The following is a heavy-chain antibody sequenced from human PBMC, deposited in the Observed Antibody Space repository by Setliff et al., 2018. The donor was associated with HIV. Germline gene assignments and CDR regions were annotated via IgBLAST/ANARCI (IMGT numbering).Heavy chain of an antibody. Sequence: GGSLRLSCVASGFTFSTFAMNWVRQAPGKGLEWVSVISFDGTKTSYADSVRGRFTISRDDARKSVFLQMDSLRSDDTAVYYCASPFYSSSWYPHSGAFDIWGQGTMVTVSS. D-gene: IGHD6-13*01. CDR2: ISFDGTKT. J-gene: IGHJ3*02. CDR3: ASPFYSSSWYPHSGAFDI. CDR1: GFTFSTFA. V-gene: IGHV3-30*01.